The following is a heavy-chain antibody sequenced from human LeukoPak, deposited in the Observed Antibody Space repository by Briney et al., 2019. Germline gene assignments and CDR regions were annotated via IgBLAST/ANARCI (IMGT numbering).Heavy chain of an antibody. Sequence: GASVKVSCKASGGTFISYAITWVRQAPGQGLEWMGGIIPIFGTANYAQKFQGRVTITADESTSTAYMERSSLRSGDTAVYYCARDLRNYDSSGEFDPWGQGTLVTVSS. V-gene: IGHV1-69*13. CDR3: ARDLRNYDSSGEFDP. CDR1: GGTFISYA. J-gene: IGHJ5*02. CDR2: IIPIFGTA. D-gene: IGHD3-22*01.